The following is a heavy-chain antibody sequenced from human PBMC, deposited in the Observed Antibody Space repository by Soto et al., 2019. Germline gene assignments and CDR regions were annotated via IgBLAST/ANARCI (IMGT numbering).Heavy chain of an antibody. Sequence: EVQLLESGGGLVQPGGSLRLSCAASGFTFNSYAMSWVRQAPGKGLEWVSAISGSGGSTYYADSVKGRFTISRDNSKNTLYLQMNSLRAEDTAVYYCAKDVSGYGDYLDAFDIWGQGTMVTVSS. CDR3: AKDVSGYGDYLDAFDI. CDR2: ISGSGGST. J-gene: IGHJ3*02. D-gene: IGHD4-17*01. CDR1: GFTFNSYA. V-gene: IGHV3-23*01.